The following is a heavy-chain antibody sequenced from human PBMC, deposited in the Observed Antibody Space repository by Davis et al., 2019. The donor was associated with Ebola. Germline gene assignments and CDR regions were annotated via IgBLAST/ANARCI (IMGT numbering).Heavy chain of an antibody. Sequence: PGGSLRLSCAASGFTFSSYSMNWVRQAPGKGLEWVSSISSSSSYIYYADSVKGRFTISRDNAKNSLYLQMNSLRAEDTAVYYCARDLYDFWSGYYMVYFDYWGQGTLVTVSS. J-gene: IGHJ4*02. CDR2: ISSSSSYI. D-gene: IGHD3-3*01. CDR3: ARDLYDFWSGYYMVYFDY. V-gene: IGHV3-21*01. CDR1: GFTFSSYS.